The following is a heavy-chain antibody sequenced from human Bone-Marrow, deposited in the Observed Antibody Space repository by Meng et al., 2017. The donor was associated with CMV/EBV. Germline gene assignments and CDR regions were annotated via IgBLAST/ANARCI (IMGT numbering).Heavy chain of an antibody. J-gene: IGHJ6*02. V-gene: IGHV1-46*01. D-gene: IGHD1-26*01. CDR3: ASGKGRYYGMDV. CDR2: INPSGGST. Sequence: ASVKVSCKASGYTFIDYYMHWVRQAPGQGLEWMGIINPSGGSTSYAQKFQGRVTMTRDTSTSTVYMELSSLRSEDTAVYYCASGKGRYYGMDVWGQGTTVTVSS. CDR1: GYTFIDYY.